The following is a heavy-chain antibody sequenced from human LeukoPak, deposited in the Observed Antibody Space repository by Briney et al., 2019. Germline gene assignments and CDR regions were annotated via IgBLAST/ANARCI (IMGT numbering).Heavy chain of an antibody. D-gene: IGHD2-15*01. J-gene: IGHJ4*02. CDR3: AKDNGSSFDY. CDR1: GFTFSSYG. V-gene: IGHV3-30*18. CDR2: ISYDGSNK. Sequence: SGGSLRLSCAASGFTFSSYGMHWVRQAPGKGLEWVAVISYDGSNKYYADSVKGRFTISRDNSKNPLYLQMNRLRAEDTAVYYCAKDNGSSFDYWGQGTLVTVSS.